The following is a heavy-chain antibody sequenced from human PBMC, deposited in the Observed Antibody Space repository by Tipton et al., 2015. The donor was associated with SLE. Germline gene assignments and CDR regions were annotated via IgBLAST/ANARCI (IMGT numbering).Heavy chain of an antibody. CDR2: INHSGST. V-gene: IGHV4-34*01. CDR3: ARDQVGVGDFDY. Sequence: TLSLTCAVYGGSFSGYYWSWIRQPPGKGLEWIGEINHSGSTNYNPSLQSRVTISRDPSKNQFSLKLSSATAADTAVYYCARDQVGVGDFDYWGQGTLVTVSS. D-gene: IGHD3-16*01. J-gene: IGHJ4*02. CDR1: GGSFSGYY.